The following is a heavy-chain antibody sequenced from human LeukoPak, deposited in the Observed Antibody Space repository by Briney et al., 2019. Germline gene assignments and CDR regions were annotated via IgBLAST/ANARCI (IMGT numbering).Heavy chain of an antibody. D-gene: IGHD6-19*01. V-gene: IGHV1-8*03. CDR3: ARERIAVAGTSGYYYYYMDV. J-gene: IGHJ6*03. CDR1: GYTFTTYE. CDR2: MNPNSGNT. Sequence: ASVKVSCEASGYTFTTYEINWVRQATGQGLEWMGWMNPNSGNTGYAQKFQGRVTITRNTSISTAYMELSSLRSEDTAVYYCARERIAVAGTSGYYYYYMDVWGKGTTVAISS.